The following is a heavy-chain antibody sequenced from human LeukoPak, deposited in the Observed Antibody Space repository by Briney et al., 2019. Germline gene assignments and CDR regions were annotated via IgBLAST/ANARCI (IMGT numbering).Heavy chain of an antibody. J-gene: IGHJ4*02. Sequence: PSETLSLTCTVSGGSISSFHWNWIRQPPGKGLEWIAYISSSGSANYNPSLKSRVNMSIDKSKNQLSLELTSVTAADTAIYYCTRESGAFSPFGFWGQGTLVTVSS. CDR2: ISSSGSA. V-gene: IGHV4-59*12. D-gene: IGHD1-26*01. CDR3: TRESGAFSPFGF. CDR1: GGSISSFH.